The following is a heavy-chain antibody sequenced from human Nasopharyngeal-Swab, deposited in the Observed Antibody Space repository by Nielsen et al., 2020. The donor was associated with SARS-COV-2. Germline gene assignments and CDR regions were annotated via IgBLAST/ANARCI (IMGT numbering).Heavy chain of an antibody. CDR1: GGSFSGHQ. V-gene: IGHV4-34*01. CDR3: ARGGEGVEPAPILGLGPYYFYFYMDV. CDR2: VNHGGGT. Sequence: SETLSLTCAVYGGSFSGHQWSWVRQTPGKGLEWIGEVNHGGGTNYNPSLKSRVTISVATSKNQFSLKLKSVTAADTAVYFCARGGEGVEPAPILGLGPYYFYFYMDVWGKGTTVTVSS. J-gene: IGHJ6*03. D-gene: IGHD2-2*01.